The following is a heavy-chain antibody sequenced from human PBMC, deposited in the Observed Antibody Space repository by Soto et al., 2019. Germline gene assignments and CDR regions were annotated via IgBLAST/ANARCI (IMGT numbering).Heavy chain of an antibody. Sequence: EVQLVESGGGLVKPGGSLRLSCAASGFTFSTYSMTWVRQAPGTGLEWVSSISSSSTSIYYADSVKGRFTISRDNARISLYLHMNSLRAEHTAVYYCTRGCSGGSCSTRVCDYWGQGTLVIVTS. V-gene: IGHV3-21*01. CDR2: ISSSSTSI. CDR1: GFTFSTYS. J-gene: IGHJ4*02. CDR3: TRGCSGGSCSTRVCDY. D-gene: IGHD2-15*01.